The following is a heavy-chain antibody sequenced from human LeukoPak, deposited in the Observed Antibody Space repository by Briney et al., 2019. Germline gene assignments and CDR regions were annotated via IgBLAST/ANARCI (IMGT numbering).Heavy chain of an antibody. J-gene: IGHJ4*02. V-gene: IGHV1-18*01. CDR3: ARALYYYDSSGYKIDY. D-gene: IGHD3-22*01. Sequence: GASVKVSCKASGYTFTSYGISWVRQAPGQGLEWMGWISAYNGNTNYAQKLQGRVTMTTDTSTSTAYMELRSLRSDDTAVYYCARALYYYDSSGYKIDYWGQGTLVTVSS. CDR1: GYTFTSYG. CDR2: ISAYNGNT.